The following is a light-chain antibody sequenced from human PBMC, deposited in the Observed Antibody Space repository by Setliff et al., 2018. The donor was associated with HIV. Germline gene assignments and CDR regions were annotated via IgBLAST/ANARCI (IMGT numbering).Light chain of an antibody. Sequence: QSALAQTASVSGSPGQSITIACTGTTSDIAAFKYISWYQQHPGTAPKLIIYEVSNRPSGVSYRFSGSKSGNTASLTISGLQAEDEADYYCSSYTSTLYVFGSGTKVTV. CDR2: EVS. V-gene: IGLV2-14*03. CDR3: SSYTSTLYV. J-gene: IGLJ1*01. CDR1: TSDIAAFKY.